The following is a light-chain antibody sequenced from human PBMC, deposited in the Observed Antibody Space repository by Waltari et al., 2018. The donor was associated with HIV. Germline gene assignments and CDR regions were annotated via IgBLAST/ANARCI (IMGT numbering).Light chain of an antibody. Sequence: EVLSTQSPATLSLSPAERAILSCRASESVSRPYLAWYQQKPGQAPGLLISGGSNMATGIPDRFRGSGAGTDFTLTISRLEPEDFAVDYCQQYGGSPIFTFGPGTKVEIK. CDR1: ESVSRPY. CDR3: QQYGGSPIFT. V-gene: IGKV3-20*01. CDR2: GGS. J-gene: IGKJ3*01.